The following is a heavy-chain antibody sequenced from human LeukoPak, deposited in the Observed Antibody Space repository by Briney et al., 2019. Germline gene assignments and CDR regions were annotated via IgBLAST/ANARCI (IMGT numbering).Heavy chain of an antibody. CDR2: ISSSSSYI. CDR1: GFTFSSYS. D-gene: IGHD1-7*01. V-gene: IGHV3-21*01. J-gene: IGHJ4*02. Sequence: GGSLRLSCAASGFTFSSYSMNWVPQAPGKGLEWVSSISSSSSYIYYADSVKGRFTISRDNAKNSLHLQMNSLRAEDTAVYYCARDGQTGTTVYWGQGTLVTVSS. CDR3: ARDGQTGTTVY.